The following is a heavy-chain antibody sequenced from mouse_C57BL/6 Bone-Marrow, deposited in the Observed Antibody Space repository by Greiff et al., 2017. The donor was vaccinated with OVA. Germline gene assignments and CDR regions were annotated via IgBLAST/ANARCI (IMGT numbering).Heavy chain of an antibody. J-gene: IGHJ2*01. CDR3: AGLRLDY. V-gene: IGHV5-2*03. CDR1: EYEFPSHD. D-gene: IGHD2-4*01. Sequence: EVMLVESGGGLVQPGESLKLSCESNEYEFPSHDMSWVRKTPEKRLELVAAINSDGGSTYYPDTMERRFTISRDNAKNNLYLQMSHLKSEDTAMYYCAGLRLDYWGQGTTLTVSS. CDR2: INSDGGST.